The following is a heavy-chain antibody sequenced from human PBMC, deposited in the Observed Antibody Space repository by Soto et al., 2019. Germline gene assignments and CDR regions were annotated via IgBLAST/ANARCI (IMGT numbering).Heavy chain of an antibody. CDR2: IDFSGRT. D-gene: IGHD3-16*01. V-gene: IGHV4-39*01. J-gene: IGHJ4*02. Sequence: PSETLSLTCTASGYSPSLNTFYWGWIRQPPGKGLEWIGNIDFSGRTSYNPSLRSRVTISADASKKQFSLKLTSVTAADTAIYYCARHGGEGIVITLGEVIPRVAFDSWGQGTVVTVSS. CDR1: GYSPSLNTFY. CDR3: ARHGGEGIVITLGEVIPRVAFDS.